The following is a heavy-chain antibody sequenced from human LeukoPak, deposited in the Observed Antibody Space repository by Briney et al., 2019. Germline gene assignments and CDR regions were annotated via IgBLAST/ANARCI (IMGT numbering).Heavy chain of an antibody. CDR1: GGSISSSDYY. CDR2: IYYSGTT. J-gene: IGHJ2*01. Sequence: PSETLSLTCTVSGGSISSSDYYWGWIRQPPGKGLEWIASIYYSGTTHYNPSLKSRVTMSVDTSKNQFSLKLSSATAADTAVYYCARTWVSSGPNFNWYFDLWGRGTLVTVSS. D-gene: IGHD4/OR15-4a*01. CDR3: ARTWVSSGPNFNWYFDL. V-gene: IGHV4-39*01.